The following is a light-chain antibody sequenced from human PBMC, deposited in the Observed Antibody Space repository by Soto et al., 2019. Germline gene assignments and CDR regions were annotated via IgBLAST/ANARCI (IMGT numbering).Light chain of an antibody. Sequence: EIVMTQSPATLSVSPGERATLSCRASQSVSYYLAWYQQKPGQAPRLLIYDTSTRATAIPARFSGSGSETEFTLTISSLQSEDFAVYYCQQYNNWPETFGQGTKVDIK. CDR1: QSVSYY. J-gene: IGKJ1*01. CDR2: DTS. CDR3: QQYNNWPET. V-gene: IGKV3D-15*01.